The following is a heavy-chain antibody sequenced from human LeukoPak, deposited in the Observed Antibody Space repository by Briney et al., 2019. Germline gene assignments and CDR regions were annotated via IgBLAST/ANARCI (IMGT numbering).Heavy chain of an antibody. V-gene: IGHV4-34*01. Sequence: PSETLSLTCAVYGGSFSGYYWSWIRQPPGKGLEWIGEINHGGSTNYNPSLKSRVTISVDTSKNQFSLKLSSVTAADTAVYYCATSAYDFWSGYYMDVWGKGTTVTVSS. D-gene: IGHD3-3*01. CDR2: INHGGST. J-gene: IGHJ6*03. CDR1: GGSFSGYY. CDR3: ATSAYDFWSGYYMDV.